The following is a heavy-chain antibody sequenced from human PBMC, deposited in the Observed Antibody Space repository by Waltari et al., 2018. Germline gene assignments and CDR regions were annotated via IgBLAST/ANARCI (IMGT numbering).Heavy chain of an antibody. CDR2: ISGSDGRT. V-gene: IGHV3-23*04. CDR3: AKDLGGFSGSHWYFDL. J-gene: IGHJ2*01. CDR1: GFTFRRYA. D-gene: IGHD5-12*01. Sequence: EVQLVESGGGLVQPGGSLRLSCAASGFTFRRYAMSWVREAPGRGREWVSSISGSDGRTNYADSAKGRFTISRDNVKNTLFLQMNSLRADDAAVYYCAKDLGGFSGSHWYFDLWGRGTLVTVSS.